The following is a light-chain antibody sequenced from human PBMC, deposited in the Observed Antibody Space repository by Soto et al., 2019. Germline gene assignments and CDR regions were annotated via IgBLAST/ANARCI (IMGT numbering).Light chain of an antibody. CDR1: QGIRHY. V-gene: IGKV1-27*01. Sequence: DIQMTQSPSSLSASVGDRVTITFRSSQGIRHYLAWYQQKPGKVPKLLIYEASNLQSGVPSRFRGGGSGTEFTLTISSLQPEDVATYYCQNFDSAPQTFGQGTKVDI. CDR3: QNFDSAPQT. CDR2: EAS. J-gene: IGKJ1*01.